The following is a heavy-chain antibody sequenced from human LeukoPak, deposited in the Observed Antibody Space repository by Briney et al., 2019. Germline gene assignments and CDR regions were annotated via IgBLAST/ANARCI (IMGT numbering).Heavy chain of an antibody. CDR3: ATSVTRYYFDY. CDR2: IYYSGST. CDR1: GGSFSGYY. Sequence: PSETLSLTCAVYGGSFSGYYWSWIRQPPGKGLEWIGYIYYSGSTYYNPSLKSRVTISVDTSKNQFSLKLSSVTAADTAVYYCATSVTRYYFDYWGQGTLVTVSS. D-gene: IGHD4-17*01. J-gene: IGHJ4*02. V-gene: IGHV4-30-4*08.